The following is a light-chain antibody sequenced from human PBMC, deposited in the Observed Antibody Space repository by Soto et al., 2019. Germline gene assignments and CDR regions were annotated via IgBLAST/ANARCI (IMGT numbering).Light chain of an antibody. CDR1: SSDIGRYNF. CDR2: EAT. J-gene: IGLJ1*01. CDR3: TSYTITSTYV. Sequence: QSALTQPASMSGSPGQSITISCTGTSSDIGRYNFVSWYQHHPGKAPKLIIYEATKRPSGVSYRFSGSKSGSTASLTISGLQAEDEADYYCTSYTITSTYVFGKGTKVTV. V-gene: IGLV2-14*01.